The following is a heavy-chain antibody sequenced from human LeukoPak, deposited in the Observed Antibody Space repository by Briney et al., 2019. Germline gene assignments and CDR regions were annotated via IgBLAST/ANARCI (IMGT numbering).Heavy chain of an antibody. J-gene: IGHJ4*02. V-gene: IGHV3-23*01. CDR2: ISGNGDST. D-gene: IGHD1-1*01. CDR3: ARGTSDARYYFDY. CDR1: GFTFSNYA. Sequence: PGGSLRLSCVVSGFTFSNYAMSWVRQSPGKGLEWVSGISGNGDSTFYADSVKGRFTISRDNSKNTLYLQLHSLRAEDTALYYCARGTSDARYYFDYWGQGILVTVSS.